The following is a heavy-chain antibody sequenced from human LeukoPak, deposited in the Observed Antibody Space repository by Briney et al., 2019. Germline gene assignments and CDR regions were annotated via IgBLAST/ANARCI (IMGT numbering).Heavy chain of an antibody. V-gene: IGHV1-18*01. D-gene: IGHD6-13*01. CDR2: ISAYNGNT. J-gene: IGHJ5*02. Sequence: ASVKVSCKASGYTFTSYGISWVRQAPGQGLEWMGWISAYNGNTNYAQKLQGRVTMTTDTSTSTAYVELRSLRSDDTAVYYCARELAAALWFDPWGQGTLVTVSS. CDR1: GYTFTSYG. CDR3: ARELAAALWFDP.